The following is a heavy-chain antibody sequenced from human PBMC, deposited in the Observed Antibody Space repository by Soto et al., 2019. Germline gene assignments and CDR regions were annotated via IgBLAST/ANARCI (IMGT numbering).Heavy chain of an antibody. Sequence: QVQLAQSGAEVKKRGSSVKVSCRVSGGTFNNYAISWVRQAPGEGLEWMGGIIPAFGTPTYAQRFQDRVTMCADVYAATAYMELTSLRSDDTAVYYCARDTREITRVRGVIPYCIYQRDVWGPGATVAVSS. V-gene: IGHV1-69*01. J-gene: IGHJ6*02. D-gene: IGHD3-10*01. CDR3: ARDTREITRVRGVIPYCIYQRDV. CDR2: IIPAFGTP. CDR1: GGTFNNYA.